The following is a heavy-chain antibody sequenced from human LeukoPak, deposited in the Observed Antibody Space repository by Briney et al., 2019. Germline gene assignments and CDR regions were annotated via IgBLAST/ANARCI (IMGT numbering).Heavy chain of an antibody. J-gene: IGHJ3*02. CDR2: IGPNTGGT. CDR1: AYSLTDHY. V-gene: IGHV1-2*02. Sequence: ALVKVSCKASAYSLTDHYVHWVRQAPGDGLEWMGWIGPNTGGTIYAQKFQGRVTMTRDTSIITAYMELSKLRSDDTAFYSGATEVGSGTFDIWDQGTMVTASS. D-gene: IGHD6-25*01. CDR3: ATEVGSGTFDI.